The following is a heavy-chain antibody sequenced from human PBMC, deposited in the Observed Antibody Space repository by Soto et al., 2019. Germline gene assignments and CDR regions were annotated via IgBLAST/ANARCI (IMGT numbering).Heavy chain of an antibody. CDR3: TTEEDSLLRGVIRFDP. V-gene: IGHV3-15*01. CDR1: GFTFDNAW. J-gene: IGHJ5*02. D-gene: IGHD3-10*01. CDR2: IKSKTEGGTT. Sequence: PGLSCAGSGFTFDNAWMSWVRQAPGKGLEWVGRIKSKTEGGTTDYAAPVKGRFTMSRDDSRNMLYLQMNSLKTEDTAVYYCTTEEDSLLRGVIRFDPWGQGTLVTVS.